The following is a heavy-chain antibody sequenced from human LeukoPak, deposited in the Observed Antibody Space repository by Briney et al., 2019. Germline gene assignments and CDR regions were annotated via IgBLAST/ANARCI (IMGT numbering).Heavy chain of an antibody. D-gene: IGHD1-26*01. CDR2: ITGSGGST. V-gene: IGHV3-23*01. CDR3: AKGGSFSY. CDR1: GFTFSSQA. J-gene: IGHJ4*02. Sequence: PGGSLRISCATSGFTFSSQAMSWGRQAPGEGLEWVSAITGSGGSTYYADSVKGRFTISRDNSKNTLYLQMNSLRAEDTAVYYCAKGGSFSYWGQGTLVTVSS.